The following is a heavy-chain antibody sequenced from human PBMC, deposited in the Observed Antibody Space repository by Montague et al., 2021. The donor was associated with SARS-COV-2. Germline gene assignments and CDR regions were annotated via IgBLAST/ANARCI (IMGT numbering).Heavy chain of an antibody. Sequence: SLRLSCAASGFTFSSHAMSWVRQAPGRGLEWVSGIGDSGDSTYYADSVKGRFTISRDNSNNMLYLQMISLRVEDTAAYYCARHFQSGSYGAYYYYGMDVWDQGTTVTVSS. CDR2: IGDSGDST. CDR1: GFTFSSHA. V-gene: IGHV3-23*01. D-gene: IGHD1-26*01. CDR3: ARHFQSGSYGAYYYYGMDV. J-gene: IGHJ6*02.